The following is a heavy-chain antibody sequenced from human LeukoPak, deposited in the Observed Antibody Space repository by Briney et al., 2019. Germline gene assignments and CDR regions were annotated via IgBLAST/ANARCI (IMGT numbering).Heavy chain of an antibody. CDR1: GYTFTSYD. CDR2: MNPNSGNT. Sequence: EASVKVSCKASGYTFTSYDINWVRQATGQGLEWMGWMNPNSGNTGYAQKFQGRVTMTRNTSISTAYMELSSLRSEDTAVYYCAKGFYSSSTPLSPYYYYYMDVWAKGPRSPSP. D-gene: IGHD6-6*01. CDR3: AKGFYSSSTPLSPYYYYYMDV. V-gene: IGHV1-8*01. J-gene: IGHJ6*03.